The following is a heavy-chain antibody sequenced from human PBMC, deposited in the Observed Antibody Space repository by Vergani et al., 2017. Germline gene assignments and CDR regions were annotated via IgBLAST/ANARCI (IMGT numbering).Heavy chain of an antibody. CDR3: ARGSSGYCSGGSCYRSWFDP. Sequence: QVQLQESGPGLVKPSQTLSLTCTVSGGSISSGGYYWSWIRQHPGKGLEWIGYIYYSGSTNYNPSLKSRVTMSVDTSKNQFSLKLSSVTAADTAVYYCARGSSGYCSGGSCYRSWFDPWGQGTLVTVSS. D-gene: IGHD2-15*01. V-gene: IGHV4-31*03. CDR1: GGSISSGGYY. CDR2: IYYSGST. J-gene: IGHJ5*02.